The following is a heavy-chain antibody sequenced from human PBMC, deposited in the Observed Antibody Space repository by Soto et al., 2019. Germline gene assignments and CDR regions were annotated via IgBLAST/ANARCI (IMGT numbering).Heavy chain of an antibody. D-gene: IGHD6-19*01. CDR3: ARSGYSSGWPGGWFDP. CDR2: INPNSGGT. Sequence: GASVKVSCKASGYTFTGYYMHWVRQAPGQGLEWMGWINPNSGGTNYAQKFQGRVTMTRDTSISTAYMELSRLRSDDTAVYYCARSGYSSGWPGGWFDPWGQGTLVTVSS. V-gene: IGHV1-2*02. CDR1: GYTFTGYY. J-gene: IGHJ5*02.